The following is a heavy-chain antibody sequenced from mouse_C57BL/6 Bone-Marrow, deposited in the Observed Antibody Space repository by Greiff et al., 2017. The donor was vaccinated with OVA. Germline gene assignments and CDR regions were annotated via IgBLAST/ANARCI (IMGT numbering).Heavy chain of an antibody. V-gene: IGHV5-9-1*02. CDR1: GFTFSSYA. Sequence: EVKVVESGEGLVKPGGSLKLSCAASGFTFSSYAMSWVRQTPEKRLEWVAYISSGGDYIYYADTVKGRFTISRNNARNTLYLQMSSLKSEDTAMYYSTRLLDAMDYWGQGTSVTVSS. D-gene: IGHD2-1*01. CDR2: ISSGGDYI. CDR3: TRLLDAMDY. J-gene: IGHJ4*01.